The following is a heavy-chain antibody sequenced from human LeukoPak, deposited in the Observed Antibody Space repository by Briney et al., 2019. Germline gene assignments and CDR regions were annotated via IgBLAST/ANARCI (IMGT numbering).Heavy chain of an antibody. J-gene: IGHJ4*02. V-gene: IGHV3-64D*09. D-gene: IGHD3-22*01. CDR3: VKASEAYYDSKSDY. CDR1: GVTFSSYA. CDR2: ISSNGGST. Sequence: GGSLRLSCSASGVTFSSYAMHWVRQAPGKGLEYVSAISSNGGSTYYADSVKGRFTISRDNSKNTLYLQMSSLRAEDAAVYYCVKASEAYYDSKSDYWGQGTLVTVSS.